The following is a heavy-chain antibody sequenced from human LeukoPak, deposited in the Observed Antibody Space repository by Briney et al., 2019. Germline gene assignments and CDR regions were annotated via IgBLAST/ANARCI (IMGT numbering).Heavy chain of an antibody. CDR1: GSSISSYY. CDR2: IYYSGST. V-gene: IGHV4-59*01. Sequence: PSETLSLTCTVSGSSISSYYWSWIRQPPGKGLEWIGYIYYSGSTNYNPSLKSRVTISVDTSKNQFSLKLSSVTAADTAVYYCARYSRSADDAFDIWGQGTMVTVSS. J-gene: IGHJ3*02. D-gene: IGHD6-13*01. CDR3: ARYSRSADDAFDI.